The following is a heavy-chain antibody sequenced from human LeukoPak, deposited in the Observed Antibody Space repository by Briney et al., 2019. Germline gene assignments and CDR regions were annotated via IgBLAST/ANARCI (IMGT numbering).Heavy chain of an antibody. V-gene: IGHV1-46*01. CDR1: GYTFTSYY. CDR3: AGIAVAYLYFDY. J-gene: IGHJ4*02. Sequence: GASVKVSCKASGYTFTSYYMHWVRQAPGQGLEWMGIINPSGGSTSYAQKFQGRVTMTRDTSTSTVYMELSSLRSEDTAVYYCAGIAVAYLYFDYWGQGTLVTVSS. D-gene: IGHD6-19*01. CDR2: INPSGGST.